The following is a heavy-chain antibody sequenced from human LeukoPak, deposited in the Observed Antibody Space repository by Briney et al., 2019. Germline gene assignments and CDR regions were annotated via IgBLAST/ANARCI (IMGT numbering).Heavy chain of an antibody. V-gene: IGHV3-7*01. Sequence: GGSLRLSCAASGFTFSSYWMSWVRQAPGKGLEWVANIKQDGSGKYYVDSVKGRFTISRDNAKNSLYLQMNSLRAEDTAVYYCAREDCSSTSCYPFFDYWGQGTLVTVSS. CDR1: GFTFSSYW. J-gene: IGHJ4*02. CDR2: IKQDGSGK. CDR3: AREDCSSTSCYPFFDY. D-gene: IGHD2-2*01.